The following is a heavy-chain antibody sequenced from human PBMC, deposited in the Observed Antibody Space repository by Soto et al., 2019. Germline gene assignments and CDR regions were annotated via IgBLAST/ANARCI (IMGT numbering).Heavy chain of an antibody. D-gene: IGHD2-2*02. Sequence: SETLSLTCTVSGGSISSGGYYWSWIRQHPGKGLEWIGYIYYSGSTYYNPSLKSRVTISVDTSKNQFSLKLSSVTAADTAVYYCARAFVGLVVPAAIGTVDYWGQGTLVTVSS. CDR1: GGSISSGGYY. V-gene: IGHV4-31*03. CDR2: IYYSGST. J-gene: IGHJ4*02. CDR3: ARAFVGLVVPAAIGTVDY.